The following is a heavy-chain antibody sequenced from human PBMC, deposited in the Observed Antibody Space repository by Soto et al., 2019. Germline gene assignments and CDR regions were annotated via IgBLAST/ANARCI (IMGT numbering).Heavy chain of an antibody. CDR2: IRSKANSYAT. D-gene: IGHD3-3*02. CDR1: GFTFSGSA. CDR3: TRRIEHSLLPMDV. Sequence: PGGSLRLSCAASGFTFSGSAMHWVRQASGKGLEWVGRIRSKANSYATAYAASVKGRFTISRDDSKNTAYLQMNSLKTEDTAVYYCTRRIEHSLLPMDVWGQGTTVTVSS. J-gene: IGHJ6*02. V-gene: IGHV3-73*01.